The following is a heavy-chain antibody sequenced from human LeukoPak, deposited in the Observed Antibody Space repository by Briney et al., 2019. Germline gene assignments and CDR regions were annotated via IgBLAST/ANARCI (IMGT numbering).Heavy chain of an antibody. J-gene: IGHJ4*02. CDR1: GLTFSSYA. CDR2: ISGSGGST. CDR3: ATRLPGIAVAGIEY. V-gene: IGHV3-23*01. Sequence: GGSLRLSCAASGLTFSSYAMSWVRQAPGKGLEWVSAISGSGGSTYYADSVKGRFTISRDNSKNTLYLQMNSLRAEDTAVYYGATRLPGIAVAGIEYWGQGTLVTVSS. D-gene: IGHD6-19*01.